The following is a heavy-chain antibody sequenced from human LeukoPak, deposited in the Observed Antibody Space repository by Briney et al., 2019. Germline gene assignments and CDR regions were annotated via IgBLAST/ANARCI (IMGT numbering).Heavy chain of an antibody. D-gene: IGHD3-22*01. Sequence: GGSLRLSCAASGFTFSSYSMNWVRQAPGKGLEWVSSISSSSSYIYYADSVKGRFTISRDNAKNSLYLQMNSLRAEDTAVYYCARDRAAYYYDSSAYDYWGQGTLVTASS. CDR1: GFTFSSYS. CDR2: ISSSSSYI. CDR3: ARDRAAYYYDSSAYDY. V-gene: IGHV3-21*01. J-gene: IGHJ4*02.